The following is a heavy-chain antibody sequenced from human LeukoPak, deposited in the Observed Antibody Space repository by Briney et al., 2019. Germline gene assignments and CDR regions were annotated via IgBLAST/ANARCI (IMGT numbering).Heavy chain of an antibody. Sequence: SETLPLTCTVSGGSISSYYWSWIRQPPGKGLEWIGYIYYSGSTNYNPSLKSRVTISVDTSKNQFSLKLSSVTAADTAVYYCARNRRSGYFDFDYWGQGTLVTVSS. CDR3: ARNRRSGYFDFDY. V-gene: IGHV4-59*08. CDR2: IYYSGST. J-gene: IGHJ4*02. CDR1: GGSISSYY. D-gene: IGHD3-22*01.